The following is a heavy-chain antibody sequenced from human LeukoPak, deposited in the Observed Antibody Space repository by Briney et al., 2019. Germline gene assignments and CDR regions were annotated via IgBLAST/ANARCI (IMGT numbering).Heavy chain of an antibody. Sequence: SETLSLTCAVYGGSFSAYYWSWIRQPPGKGLEWIGEINHSGSTNYNPSLKSRVTISVDTSKNQLSLKLSSVTAADTAVYYCARSTYYYDSNFDYWGQGTLVTVSS. CDR3: ARSTYYYDSNFDY. V-gene: IGHV4-34*01. D-gene: IGHD3-22*01. CDR2: INHSGST. CDR1: GGSFSAYY. J-gene: IGHJ4*02.